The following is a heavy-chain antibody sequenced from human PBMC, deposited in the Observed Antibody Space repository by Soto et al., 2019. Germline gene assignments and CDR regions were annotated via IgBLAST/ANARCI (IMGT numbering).Heavy chain of an antibody. D-gene: IGHD1-1*01. Sequence: QVQLVESGGGVVQTGRSLRLSCAASGFTFSNNAMDWFRQAPGKGLKGLAVISYDGSNKYIAESVKSRFTISRDNSKNTLLLQKNSLRAEETAVYYCARGTTTTAFSAMGVWRQGTTDTVSS. V-gene: IGHV3-30-3*01. CDR1: GFTFSNNA. CDR2: ISYDGSNK. J-gene: IGHJ6*01. CDR3: ARGTTTTAFSAMGV.